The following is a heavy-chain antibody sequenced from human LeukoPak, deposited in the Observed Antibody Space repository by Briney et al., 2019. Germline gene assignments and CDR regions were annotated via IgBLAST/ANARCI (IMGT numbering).Heavy chain of an antibody. Sequence: SETLSLTCTVSGGSISSSSYYWGWIRQPPGKGLEWIGSIYYSGSTYYNPSLKSRVTISVDTSKNQFSLKLSSVTAADTAVYYCARGCPSSLEGWYFDLWGRGTLVTVSS. V-gene: IGHV4-39*01. CDR3: ARGCPSSLEGWYFDL. J-gene: IGHJ2*01. CDR2: IYYSGST. D-gene: IGHD2-15*01. CDR1: GGSISSSSYY.